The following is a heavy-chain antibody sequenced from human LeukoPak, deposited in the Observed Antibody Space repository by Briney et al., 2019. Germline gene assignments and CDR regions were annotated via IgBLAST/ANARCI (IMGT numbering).Heavy chain of an antibody. CDR1: GGSISSYY. V-gene: IGHV4-4*07. CDR3: ARDAYDSSGYYSRD. J-gene: IGHJ4*02. D-gene: IGHD3-22*01. Sequence: PSETLSLTCTVSGGSISSYYWSWIRQPAGKGLEWIGRIYTSGSTNYNPSLKSRVTTSVDTSKNQFSLKLSSVTAADTAVYYCARDAYDSSGYYSRDWGQGTLVTVSS. CDR2: IYTSGST.